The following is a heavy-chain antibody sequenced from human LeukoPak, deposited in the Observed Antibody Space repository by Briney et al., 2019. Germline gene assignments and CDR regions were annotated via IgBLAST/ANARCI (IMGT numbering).Heavy chain of an antibody. CDR3: AKDIVGGGDDY. V-gene: IGHV3-7*01. CDR1: GFTFTKFW. Sequence: GGSLRLSCEASGFTFTKFWMSWVGQAPGKGLEWVANIQEDGKKENYVDSVRGRFTISRDNAKNSIYLQMNSLRVEDTAVYYCAKDIVGGGDDYWGQGTLVIVSS. J-gene: IGHJ4*02. CDR2: IQEDGKKE. D-gene: IGHD2-21*02.